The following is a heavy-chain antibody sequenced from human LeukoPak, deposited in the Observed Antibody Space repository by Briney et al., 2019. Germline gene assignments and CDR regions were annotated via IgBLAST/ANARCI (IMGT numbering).Heavy chain of an antibody. J-gene: IGHJ4*02. Sequence: GESLKISCKGSGYSFMSYWIGWVRQMPGKGLEWMGIIYPGDSDTRYSPSFQGQVTISADKSISTAYLQWSGLKASDTAMYYCARHFPGVTGGSYYLEYWGQGTLVTVSS. D-gene: IGHD3-10*01. CDR3: ARHFPGVTGGSYYLEY. CDR1: GYSFMSYW. V-gene: IGHV5-51*01. CDR2: IYPGDSDT.